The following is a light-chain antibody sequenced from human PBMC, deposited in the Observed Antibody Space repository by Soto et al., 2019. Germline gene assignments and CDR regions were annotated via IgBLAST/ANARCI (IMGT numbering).Light chain of an antibody. CDR1: QGVTSGF. J-gene: IGKJ2*01. Sequence: EIVLTQSPGTLSLSPGERATLSCRASQGVTSGFLAWYQQTPGLAPRLLLYSASSRAAGIPDRFSGSGSGTDFTLIISRLEPEDFAVYYCQQHGSSPPTFGQGTKLEIK. CDR3: QQHGSSPPT. V-gene: IGKV3-20*01. CDR2: SAS.